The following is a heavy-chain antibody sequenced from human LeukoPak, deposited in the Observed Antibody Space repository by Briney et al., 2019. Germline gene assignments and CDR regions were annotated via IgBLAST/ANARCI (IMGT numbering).Heavy chain of an antibody. CDR1: GYTFTSYD. Sequence: ASVKVSCKASGYTFTSYDINWVRQATGQGLGWMGWMNPNSGNTGYAQKFQGRVTMTRNTSISTAYMELSSLRSEDTAVYYCARGGSSSFFGDYYYGMDVWGQGTTVTVSS. D-gene: IGHD6-13*01. V-gene: IGHV1-8*01. J-gene: IGHJ6*02. CDR3: ARGGSSSFFGDYYYGMDV. CDR2: MNPNSGNT.